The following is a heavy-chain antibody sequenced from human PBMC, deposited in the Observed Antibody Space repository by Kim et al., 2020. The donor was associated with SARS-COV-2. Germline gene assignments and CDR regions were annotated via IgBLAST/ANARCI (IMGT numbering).Heavy chain of an antibody. Sequence: GGSLRLSCAASGFTFSDYYMSWIRQAPGKGLEWVSYISSSGSTIYYADSVKGRFTISRDNAKNSLYLQMNSLRAEDTAVYYCATRGVYYDILTGYYHQNYYYYGMDVWGQGTTVTVSS. CDR2: ISSSGSTI. V-gene: IGHV3-11*01. CDR3: ATRGVYYDILTGYYHQNYYYYGMDV. CDR1: GFTFSDYY. J-gene: IGHJ6*02. D-gene: IGHD3-9*01.